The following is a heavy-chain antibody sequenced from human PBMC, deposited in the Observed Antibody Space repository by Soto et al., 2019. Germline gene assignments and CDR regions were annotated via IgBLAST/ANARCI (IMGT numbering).Heavy chain of an antibody. J-gene: IGHJ6*02. CDR2: INPSGGST. CDR1: GYTFTSYY. Sequence: ASVKVSCKASGYTFTSYYMHWVRQAPGQGLEWMGIINPSGGSTSYAQKFQGRVTMTRDTSTSTVYMELSSLRSEDTAVYYCARDKGRYCSSTGCRSKSGMDVWGQGTTVTVSS. CDR3: ARDKGRYCSSTGCRSKSGMDV. D-gene: IGHD2-2*01. V-gene: IGHV1-46*01.